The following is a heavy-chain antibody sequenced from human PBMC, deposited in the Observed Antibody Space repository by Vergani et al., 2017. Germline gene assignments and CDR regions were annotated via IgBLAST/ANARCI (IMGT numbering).Heavy chain of an antibody. CDR1: GASIRSSNYY. CDR2: IYYSGGT. Sequence: LQLQESGPGLVKPSATLSLTCSVSGASIRSSNYYWGWIRQPPGKGLEWIASIYYSGGTYYNPSLKSRVTISVDTSKNQISLKLSSVTAADTAVYFCARHSTVEWLVKLGWIDPWGQGILVTVSS. V-gene: IGHV4-39*01. D-gene: IGHD6-19*01. CDR3: ARHSTVEWLVKLGWIDP. J-gene: IGHJ5*02.